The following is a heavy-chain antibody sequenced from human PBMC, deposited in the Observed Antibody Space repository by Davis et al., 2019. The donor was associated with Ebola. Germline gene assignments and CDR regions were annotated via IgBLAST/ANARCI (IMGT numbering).Heavy chain of an antibody. J-gene: IGHJ6*02. V-gene: IGHV3-20*04. CDR1: GFTFDDYG. CDR3: ARCPDTAMVSLGAGVYYYGMDV. Sequence: GESLKISCAASGFTFDDYGMSWVRQAPGKGLEWVSGINWNGGSTGYADSVKGRFTISRDNAKNSLYLQMNSLRAEDTALYYCARCPDTAMVSLGAGVYYYGMDVWGQGTTVTVSS. CDR2: INWNGGST. D-gene: IGHD5-18*01.